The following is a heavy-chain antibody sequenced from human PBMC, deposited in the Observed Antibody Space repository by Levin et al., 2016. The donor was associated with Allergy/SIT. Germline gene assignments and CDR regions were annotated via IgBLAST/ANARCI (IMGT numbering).Heavy chain of an antibody. Sequence: SETLSLTCTVSGGSISSGAYYWSWIRQHPGKGLEWIGYIYYSGSTFYNPSLKSRVTISVDTSRNQFSLKLSSVTAADTAVYYCARGLITGCYFEYWGQGTLVTVSS. V-gene: IGHV4-31*03. CDR3: ARGLITGCYFEY. CDR1: GGSISSGAYY. J-gene: IGHJ4*02. D-gene: IGHD1-14*01. CDR2: IYYSGST.